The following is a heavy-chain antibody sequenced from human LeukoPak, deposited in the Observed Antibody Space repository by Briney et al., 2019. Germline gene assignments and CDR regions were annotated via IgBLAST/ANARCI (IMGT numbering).Heavy chain of an antibody. CDR2: INSDGSST. CDR3: ARESAIQPFDY. J-gene: IGHJ4*02. Sequence: GGSLRLSCAASGFTFSSYWMHWVRQAPGKGLVWVSRINSDGSSTSYADSVKGRFTISRDNAKNTLYLQMNSLRAEDTAVYYCARESAIQPFDYWGQGTLVTVSS. D-gene: IGHD1-1*01. V-gene: IGHV3-74*01. CDR1: GFTFSSYW.